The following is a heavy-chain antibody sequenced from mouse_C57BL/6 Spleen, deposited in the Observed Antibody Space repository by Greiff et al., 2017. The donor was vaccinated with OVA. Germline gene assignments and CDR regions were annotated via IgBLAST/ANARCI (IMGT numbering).Heavy chain of an antibody. V-gene: IGHV6-3*01. CDR3: TGYGSSYVRFFAY. CDR1: GFTFSNYW. J-gene: IGHJ3*01. CDR2: IRLKSDNYAT. Sequence: EVMLVESGGGLVQPGGSMKLSCVASGFTFSNYWMNWVRQSPEKGLEWVAQIRLKSDNYATHYAESVKGRFTISRDDSKSSVYLQMNNLRAEATGIYYCTGYGSSYVRFFAYWGQGTLVTVSA. D-gene: IGHD1-1*01.